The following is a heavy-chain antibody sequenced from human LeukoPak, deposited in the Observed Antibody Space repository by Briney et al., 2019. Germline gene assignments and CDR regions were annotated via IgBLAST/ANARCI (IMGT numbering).Heavy chain of an antibody. CDR3: ARDPYSSSWFDY. J-gene: IGHJ4*02. V-gene: IGHV4-59*01. CDR1: GGSFSGYY. Sequence: SETLSLTCAVYGGSFSGYYWSWIRQPPGKGLEWIGYIYYSGSTNYNPSLKSRVTISVDTSKNQFSLKLSSVTAADTAVYYCARDPYSSSWFDYWGQGTLVTVSS. CDR2: IYYSGST. D-gene: IGHD6-13*01.